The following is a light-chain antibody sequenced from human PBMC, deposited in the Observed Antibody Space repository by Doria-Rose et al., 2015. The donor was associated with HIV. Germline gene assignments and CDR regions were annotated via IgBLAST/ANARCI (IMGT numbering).Light chain of an antibody. CDR2: WAS. Sequence: EIVMTRSPESLGMSLGERATLNCKSNQSLLYTSKNYLAWYQQKPGQPPKLLIYWASTRQSGVPARFSGSGSGTDFTLTISSLEAEDVAVYYCQQYYDTPSFGPGTTVDIK. CDR1: QSLLYTSKNY. V-gene: IGKV4-1*01. J-gene: IGKJ3*01. CDR3: QQYYDTPS.